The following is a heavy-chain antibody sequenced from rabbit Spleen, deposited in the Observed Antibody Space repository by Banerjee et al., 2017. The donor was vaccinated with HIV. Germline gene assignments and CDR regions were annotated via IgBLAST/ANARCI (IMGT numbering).Heavy chain of an antibody. V-gene: IGHV1S45*01. CDR3: ARVSETSGWGEDL. Sequence: QERLVESGGGLVKPEGSLTLTCTASGFSFSNKVVMCWVRQAPGKGLEWIACINGITGKAVYASWAKGRFTISKTSSTTVTLQMTSLTVADTATYFCARVSETSGWGEDLWGPGTLVTVS. J-gene: IGHJ4*01. CDR1: GFSFSNKVV. CDR2: INGITGKA. D-gene: IGHD4-1*01.